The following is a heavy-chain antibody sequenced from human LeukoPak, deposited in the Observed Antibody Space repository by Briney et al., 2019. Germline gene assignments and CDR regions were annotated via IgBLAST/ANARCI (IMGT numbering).Heavy chain of an antibody. CDR3: ARDRYDSSGSFDY. CDR2: IYNSGTT. CDR1: GGSFSSYY. V-gene: IGHV4-4*07. J-gene: IGHJ4*02. D-gene: IGHD3-22*01. Sequence: PSETLSLTCTVSGGSFSSYYWTWIRQPAGKGLEWIGRIYNSGTTNYSPSLESRVTMSLDTSKNRFSLSLSSVTAADTAVYYCARDRYDSSGSFDYWGQGTLVTVPS.